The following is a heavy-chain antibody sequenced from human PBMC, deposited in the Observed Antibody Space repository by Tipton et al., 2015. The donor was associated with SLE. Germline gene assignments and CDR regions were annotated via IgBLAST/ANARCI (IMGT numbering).Heavy chain of an antibody. CDR1: GFNFRSSW. D-gene: IGHD3-16*01. CDR2: IKEDGSDK. V-gene: IGHV3-7*01. CDR3: ARDAGDLEDCMDV. Sequence: SLRLSCAASGFNFRSSWMSWVRQTPGKGLEWVANIKEDGSDKYYLESVKGRFTISRDNAKNSLWLQMNSLRVEDTAVYFCARDAGDLEDCMDVWGKGTTVTVS. J-gene: IGHJ6*03.